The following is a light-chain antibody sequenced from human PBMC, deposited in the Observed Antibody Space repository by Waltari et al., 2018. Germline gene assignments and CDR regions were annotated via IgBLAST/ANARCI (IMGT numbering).Light chain of an antibody. Sequence: QSVLTQPPSVSGAPGPRVTISCTGSRSNIGAGYDVPWYQQLPGTAPKLLIYDNRSRPSGVPDRFSGSKSGTSASLAITGLQAEDEAAYYCQSFDNSLSGVVFGGGTKLTVL. CDR1: RSNIGAGYD. V-gene: IGLV1-40*01. J-gene: IGLJ2*01. CDR2: DNR. CDR3: QSFDNSLSGVV.